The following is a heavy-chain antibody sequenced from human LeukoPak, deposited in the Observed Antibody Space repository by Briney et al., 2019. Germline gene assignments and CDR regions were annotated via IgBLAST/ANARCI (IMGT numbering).Heavy chain of an antibody. D-gene: IGHD3-3*01. V-gene: IGHV3-48*04. CDR3: ASGWQFLEWLLYYGMDV. Sequence: GGSLRLSCAASGFTFSSYSMNWVRQASGKGLEWVSYISSSSSTIYYADSVKGRFTISRDNAKNSLYLQMNSLRAEDTAVYYCASGWQFLEWLLYYGMDVWGQGTTVTVSS. CDR2: ISSSSSTI. J-gene: IGHJ6*02. CDR1: GFTFSSYS.